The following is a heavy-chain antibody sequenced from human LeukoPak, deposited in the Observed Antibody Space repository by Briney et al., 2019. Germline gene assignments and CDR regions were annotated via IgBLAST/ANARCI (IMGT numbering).Heavy chain of an antibody. CDR1: GGSISSSSYY. J-gene: IGHJ3*02. D-gene: IGHD3-22*01. Sequence: PSETLSLTCTVSGGSISSSSYYWGWIRQPPGKGLEWIGSIYYSGSTYYNPSLKSRVTISVDTSKNQFSLKLSSVTAADTAFYYCARRGYSSSYFWAFDIWGQGTLVTVSS. CDR3: ARRGYSSSYFWAFDI. V-gene: IGHV4-39*01. CDR2: IYYSGST.